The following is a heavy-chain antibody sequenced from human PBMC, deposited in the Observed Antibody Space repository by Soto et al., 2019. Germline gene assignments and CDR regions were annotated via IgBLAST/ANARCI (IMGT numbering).Heavy chain of an antibody. J-gene: IGHJ4*02. CDR3: ASISNYYVSGSPLYYFDY. CDR1: GGSISSSSYY. V-gene: IGHV4-39*01. D-gene: IGHD3-10*01. CDR2: IYYSGST. Sequence: QLQLQESGPGLVKPSETLSLACTVSGGSISSSSYYWGWIRQPPGKGLEWIGSIYYSGSTYYNPSLKSRVTVSVDPSKNQFSLTLSSVTAADTAVYYCASISNYYVSGSPLYYFDYWGQGTLVTVSS.